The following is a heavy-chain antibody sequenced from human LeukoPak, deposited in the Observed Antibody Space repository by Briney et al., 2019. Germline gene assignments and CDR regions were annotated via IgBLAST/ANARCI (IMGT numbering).Heavy chain of an antibody. CDR1: GGSISSYY. J-gene: IGHJ4*02. Sequence: SETLSLTCTVSGGSISSYYWSWIRQPPGKGLEWIGYLYYSGSTNYNPSLKSRVTISVDTSNNQFSLKLSSVTAADTAVYYCARLRLGGGYSYVDYWGQGTLVTVSS. V-gene: IGHV4-59*08. D-gene: IGHD5-18*01. CDR2: LYYSGST. CDR3: ARLRLGGGYSYVDY.